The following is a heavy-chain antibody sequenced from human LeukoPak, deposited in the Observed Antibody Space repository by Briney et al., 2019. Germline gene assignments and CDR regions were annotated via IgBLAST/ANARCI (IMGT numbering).Heavy chain of an antibody. J-gene: IGHJ5*02. CDR2: ISGSSSAI. D-gene: IGHD4-17*01. Sequence: GGSLRLSCAASGFPFSDYSMNWVRQAPGKGLEWVSYISGSSSAIFYPDSVKGRFAISRENAKNSLYLQMNNLRAEDTAVYYCARDAATVTVNWFDTWGQGTLVTVSS. V-gene: IGHV3-48*01. CDR3: ARDAATVTVNWFDT. CDR1: GFPFSDYS.